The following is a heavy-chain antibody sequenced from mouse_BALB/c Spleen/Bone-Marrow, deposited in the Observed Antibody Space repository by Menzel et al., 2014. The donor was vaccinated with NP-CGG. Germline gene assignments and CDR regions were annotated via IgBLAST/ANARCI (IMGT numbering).Heavy chain of an antibody. CDR3: TRSYGSSYEYYFDY. CDR1: GYTFTSYW. D-gene: IGHD1-1*01. J-gene: IGHJ2*01. V-gene: IGHV1-69*02. CDR2: IYPSDSYT. Sequence: QVQLQQSGAELVRPGASVKLSCKASGYTFTSYWINWVMQRPGQGLEWIGNIYPSDSYTNYNQKFKDKATLTVDKSSSTAYMQLNSPTSEDSAVYYCTRSYGSSYEYYFDYWGQGTTLTVSS.